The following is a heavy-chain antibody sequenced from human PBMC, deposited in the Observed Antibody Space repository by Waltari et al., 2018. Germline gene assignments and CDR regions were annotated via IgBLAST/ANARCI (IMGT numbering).Heavy chain of an antibody. D-gene: IGHD3-22*01. V-gene: IGHV3-30*01. CDR1: GLSFSSYA. CDR3: ARGQDSSGYYRNWFDP. CDR2: MSYDGSNK. Sequence: QVNLVGSGGGVVQPGRSLRLSCAASGLSFSSYAMHWVRQAPGKGLEWVAVMSYDGSNKYYAESVTGRFTISRDNSKNTLYLQMNSLRPEDTAVYYCARGQDSSGYYRNWFDPWGQGTLVTVSS. J-gene: IGHJ5*02.